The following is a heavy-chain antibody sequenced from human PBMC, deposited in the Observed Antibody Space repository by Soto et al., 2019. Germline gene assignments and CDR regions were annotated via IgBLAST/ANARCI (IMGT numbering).Heavy chain of an antibody. CDR2: IYTSGST. Sequence: SETLSLTCTVSGGYISSYYWSWIRQPAGKGLEWIGRIYTSGSTNYNPSLKSRVTMSVDTSKNQFSLKLRSVTAADTAVYYCARGRADLGYCSSTSCPDYYGMDVWGQGTTVTVSS. D-gene: IGHD2-2*01. J-gene: IGHJ6*02. CDR1: GGYISSYY. V-gene: IGHV4-4*07. CDR3: ARGRADLGYCSSTSCPDYYGMDV.